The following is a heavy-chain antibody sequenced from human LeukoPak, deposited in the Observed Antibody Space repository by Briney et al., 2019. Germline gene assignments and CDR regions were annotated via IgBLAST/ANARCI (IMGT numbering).Heavy chain of an antibody. CDR1: GFIFDDYA. V-gene: IGHV3-9*01. D-gene: IGHD2-2*01. Sequence: GGSLRLSCAASGFIFDDYAMHWVRQAPGKGLDWVSGISWNSGSIGYADSVKGRFTISRDNAKNSLYLQMNSLRAEDTALYYCAKGYCSSSSCNVDHWGQGTLVTVSS. J-gene: IGHJ4*02. CDR2: ISWNSGSI. CDR3: AKGYCSSSSCNVDH.